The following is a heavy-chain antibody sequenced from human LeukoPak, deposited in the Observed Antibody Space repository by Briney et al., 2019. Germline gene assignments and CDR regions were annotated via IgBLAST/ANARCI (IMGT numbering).Heavy chain of an antibody. J-gene: IGHJ6*03. CDR2: IYSCGST. CDR3: AKDGNSGYDYYYYMDV. Sequence: GGSLRLSCAASGFTFSSYAMSWVRQAPGKGLEWVSVIYSCGSTYYADSVKGRFTISRDNSKNTLYLQMNSLRAEDTAVYYCAKDGNSGYDYYYYMDVWGKGTTVTVSS. CDR1: GFTFSSYA. D-gene: IGHD5-12*01. V-gene: IGHV3-66*01.